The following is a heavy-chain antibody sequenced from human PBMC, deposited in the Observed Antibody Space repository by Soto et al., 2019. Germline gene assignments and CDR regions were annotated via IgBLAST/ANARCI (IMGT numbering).Heavy chain of an antibody. D-gene: IGHD3-16*01. V-gene: IGHV4-59*01. CDR3: ARRYGGNFDY. Sequence: QVQLQESVQGLVKPSETLSLTCTVSGGSISSYYWSWIRQPPGKGLEWIGYIYYSGSTNYNPSLKSPVTISVDTSKNQFSLKLSSVTAADTAVYYCARRYGGNFDYWGQGTLVTVSS. CDR2: IYYSGST. J-gene: IGHJ4*02. CDR1: GGSISSYY.